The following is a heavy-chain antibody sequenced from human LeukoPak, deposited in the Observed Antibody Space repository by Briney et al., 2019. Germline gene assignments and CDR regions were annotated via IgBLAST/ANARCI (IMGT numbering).Heavy chain of an antibody. Sequence: SQTLSLTCTVSGGSISSGSYYWSWIRQPAGKGLEWIGRIYTSGSTNYNPSLKSRVTISVDTSKNQFSLKLNSVTAADTAVYYCAGDLEWLVAWGQGTLVTVSS. CDR2: IYTSGST. J-gene: IGHJ4*02. CDR1: GGSISSGSYY. CDR3: AGDLEWLVA. V-gene: IGHV4-61*02. D-gene: IGHD3-3*01.